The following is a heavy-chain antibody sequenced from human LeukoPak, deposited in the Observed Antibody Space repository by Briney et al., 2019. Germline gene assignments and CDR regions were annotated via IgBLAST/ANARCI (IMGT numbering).Heavy chain of an antibody. D-gene: IGHD1-26*01. CDR2: IIPIFGTA. V-gene: IGHV1-69*13. J-gene: IGHJ4*02. CDR1: GYTFTSYD. Sequence: ASVKVSCKASGYTFTSYDISWVRQAPGQGLEWMGGIIPIFGTANYAQKFQGRVTITADESTSTAYMELSSLRSEDTAVYYCARDGGSYRFDYWGQGTLVTVSS. CDR3: ARDGGSYRFDY.